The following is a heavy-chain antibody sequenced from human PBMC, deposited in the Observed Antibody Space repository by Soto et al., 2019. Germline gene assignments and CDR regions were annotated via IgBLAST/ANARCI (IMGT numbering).Heavy chain of an antibody. D-gene: IGHD1-1*01. CDR1: GGSISSYY. CDR2: IYYSGST. CDR3: ARYNWGAMGAFDI. J-gene: IGHJ3*02. Sequence: SETLSLTCTVSGGSISSYYWSWIRQPPGKGLEWIGYIYYSGSTNYNPSLKSRVTISVDTSKNQFSLKLSSVTAADTAAYYCARYNWGAMGAFDIWGQGTMVTVSS. V-gene: IGHV4-59*01.